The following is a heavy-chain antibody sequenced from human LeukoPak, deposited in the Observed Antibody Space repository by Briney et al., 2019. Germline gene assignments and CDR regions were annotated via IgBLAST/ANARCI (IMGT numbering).Heavy chain of an antibody. D-gene: IGHD6-19*01. V-gene: IGHV3-21*01. J-gene: IGHJ4*02. CDR3: ARGYSSGWSAFDY. CDR1: GFTFSSYY. CDR2: ISSTSSYI. Sequence: GGSLRLSCAASGFTFSSYYMNWVRQAPGRGLEWVSSISSTSSYIYYADSVKGRFTISRDNADNSLYLQMHSLRAEDTPAYYCARGYSSGWSAFDYWGQGTLVSVSS.